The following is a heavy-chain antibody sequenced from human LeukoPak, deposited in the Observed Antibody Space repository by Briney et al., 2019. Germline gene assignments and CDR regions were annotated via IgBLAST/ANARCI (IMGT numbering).Heavy chain of an antibody. Sequence: EASVKVSCKASGYTFTSYDINWVRQATGRGLEWMGWMNPNSGNTGYAQKFQGRVTITRNTSISTAYMELSSLRSDDTAVYYCARIIAAAGYSWFDPWGQGTLVTVSS. CDR2: MNPNSGNT. CDR1: GYTFTSYD. V-gene: IGHV1-8*03. CDR3: ARIIAAAGYSWFDP. J-gene: IGHJ5*02. D-gene: IGHD6-13*01.